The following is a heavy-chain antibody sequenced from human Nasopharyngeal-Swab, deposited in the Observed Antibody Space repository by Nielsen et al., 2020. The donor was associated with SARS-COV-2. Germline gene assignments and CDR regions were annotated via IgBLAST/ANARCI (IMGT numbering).Heavy chain of an antibody. CDR3: ARGQGSSWYTYYYYYGMDV. Sequence: GGSLRLSCAASGFTFSSYAMRWVRQAPGKGLEWVAVISYDGSKKYYADSVKGRFTISRDNSKNTLYLQMNSLRAEDTAVYYCARGQGSSWYTYYYYYGMDVWGQGTTVTVSS. CDR1: GFTFSSYA. D-gene: IGHD6-13*01. V-gene: IGHV3-30-3*01. CDR2: ISYDGSKK. J-gene: IGHJ6*02.